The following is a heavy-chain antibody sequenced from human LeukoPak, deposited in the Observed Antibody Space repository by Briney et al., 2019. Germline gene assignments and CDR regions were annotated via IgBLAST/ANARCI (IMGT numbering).Heavy chain of an antibody. CDR3: ASAYYYKFDY. D-gene: IGHD3-16*01. CDR2: FSSSSSYI. J-gene: IGHJ4*02. CDR1: GFTFSSYS. Sequence: TGGSLRLSCAASGFTFSSYSMNWVRQAPGKGLEWVSSFSSSSSYIYYADSVKGRFTISRGNAKNSLYLQMNSLKAEDTAVYYCASAYYYKFDYWGQGTLVTVSS. V-gene: IGHV3-21*01.